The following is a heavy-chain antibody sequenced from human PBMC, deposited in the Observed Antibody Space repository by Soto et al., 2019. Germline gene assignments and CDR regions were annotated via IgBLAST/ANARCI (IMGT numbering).Heavy chain of an antibody. CDR3: ARDLWGYCGTDCYPLDV. J-gene: IGHJ6*02. D-gene: IGHD2-21*02. CDR1: GGSISRYY. V-gene: IGHV4-59*01. CDR2: MYNTGST. Sequence: QVQLQESGPGLVKPSETLSLTCTVSGGSISRYYWSWIRQPPGKGLEWIGYMYNTGSTVYNPSFKSRVTISVDTSKNQFSLKLNSVTAADTAVYYCARDLWGYCGTDCYPLDVWGQGTTVTVS.